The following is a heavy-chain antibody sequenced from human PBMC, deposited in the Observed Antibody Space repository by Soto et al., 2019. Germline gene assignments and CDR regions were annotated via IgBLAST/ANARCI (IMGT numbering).Heavy chain of an antibody. V-gene: IGHV3-66*01. Sequence: GGSLRLSCAASGFTVSSNYMSWVRQAPGKGLEWVSVIYSGGSTYYADSVKGRFTISRDNSKNTLYLQMNSLRAEDTAVYYCATTRSGYFQDAFDIWGQGTMVTVSS. CDR1: GFTVSSNY. J-gene: IGHJ3*02. CDR3: ATTRSGYFQDAFDI. D-gene: IGHD3-3*01. CDR2: IYSGGST.